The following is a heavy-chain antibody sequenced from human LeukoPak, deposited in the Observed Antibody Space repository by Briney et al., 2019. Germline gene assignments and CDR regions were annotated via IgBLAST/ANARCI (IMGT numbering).Heavy chain of an antibody. Sequence: GRSLRLSCAASGFTFSSYAMHWVRQAPGKGLEWVAVISYDGSNKYYADSVKGRFTISRDNSKNTLYLQMNSLRAEDTAVYYCARVLRFLEWFYYYGMDVWGQGTTVTVS. J-gene: IGHJ6*02. CDR2: ISYDGSNK. D-gene: IGHD3-3*01. CDR3: ARVLRFLEWFYYYGMDV. V-gene: IGHV3-30-3*01. CDR1: GFTFSSYA.